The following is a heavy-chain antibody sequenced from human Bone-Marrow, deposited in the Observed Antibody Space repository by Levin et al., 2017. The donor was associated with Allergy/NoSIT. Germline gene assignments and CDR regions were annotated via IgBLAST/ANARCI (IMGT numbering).Heavy chain of an antibody. V-gene: IGHV3-30*04. J-gene: IGHJ6*02. CDR2: ISYDGSNK. D-gene: IGHD3-16*02. Sequence: LSLTCAASGFTFSSYAMHWVRQAPGKGLEWVAVISYDGSNKYYADSVKGRFTISRDNSKNTLYLQMNSLRAEDTAVYYCAREGSDDYVWGSYRYTIYYYYYGMDVWGQGTTVTVSS. CDR1: GFTFSSYA. CDR3: AREGSDDYVWGSYRYTIYYYYYGMDV.